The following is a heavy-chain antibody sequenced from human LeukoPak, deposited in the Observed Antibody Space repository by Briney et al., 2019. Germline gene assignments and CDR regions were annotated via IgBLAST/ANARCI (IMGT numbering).Heavy chain of an antibody. V-gene: IGHV3-21*01. J-gene: IGHJ4*02. CDR2: ISPTSIYT. Sequence: GGSLRLSCAASGFTFSSYTMNWVRQAPGKGLEWISSISPTSIYTFSADSVKGRFTISRDNAKNLLSLQMNSPRAEDTAVYYCVRDFLGESGAGGCWGQGTVVAVSS. CDR3: VRDFLGESGAGGC. D-gene: IGHD3-10*01. CDR1: GFTFSSYT.